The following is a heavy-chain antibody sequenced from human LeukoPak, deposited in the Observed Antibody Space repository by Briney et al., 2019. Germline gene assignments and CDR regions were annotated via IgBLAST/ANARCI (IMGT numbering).Heavy chain of an antibody. CDR3: AKDGIGYSSGRYPAWPIDY. D-gene: IGHD6-19*01. CDR2: IFGSGGSA. V-gene: IGHV3-23*01. J-gene: IGHJ4*02. CDR1: GFTFGSYA. Sequence: GGSLRLSCAASGFTFGSYAMYWVRQAPGKGLDCVSGIFGSGGSAHYADSVKGRFTVSRDNSKNTVYLQMDSLRVEDTAIYFRAKDGIGYSSGRYPAWPIDYWGQGTLVTVSS.